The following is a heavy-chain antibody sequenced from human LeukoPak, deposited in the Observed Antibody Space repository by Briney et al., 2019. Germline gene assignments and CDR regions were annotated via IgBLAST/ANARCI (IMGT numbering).Heavy chain of an antibody. CDR3: ARRTYITGTATGGFDH. Sequence: ASVNLSCSSSAYGFTSYGISWVRHPPAQGLERMGWISAYNGKTNYAQKLQGRVTMTTDTSKSTAYMELRSLRSEDTAVYYCARRTYITGTATGGFDHWGQGTLVTVSS. CDR1: AYGFTSYG. D-gene: IGHD1-7*01. CDR2: ISAYNGKT. J-gene: IGHJ5*02. V-gene: IGHV1-18*01.